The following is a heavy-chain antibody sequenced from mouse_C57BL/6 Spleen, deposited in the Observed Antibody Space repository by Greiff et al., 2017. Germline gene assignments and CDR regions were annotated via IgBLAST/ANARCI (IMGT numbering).Heavy chain of an antibody. J-gene: IGHJ2*01. CDR2: ISDGGSYT. CDR3: AKDNDGSSLRYFDY. V-gene: IGHV5-4*01. CDR1: GFTFSSYA. D-gene: IGHD1-1*01. Sequence: EVQRVESGGGLVKPGGSLKLSCAASGFTFSSYAMSWVRQTPEQRLEWVATISDGGSYTYYPDNVKGRFTISRDNAKNNLYLQMSLLKSRETAMDYWAKDNDGSSLRYFDYWGQGTTLTVSS.